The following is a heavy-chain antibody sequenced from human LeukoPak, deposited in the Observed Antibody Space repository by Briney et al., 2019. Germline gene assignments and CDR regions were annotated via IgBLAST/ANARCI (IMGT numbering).Heavy chain of an antibody. V-gene: IGHV3-21*01. CDR3: ARAGGSTVSHSDY. J-gene: IGHJ4*02. D-gene: IGHD4-17*01. Sequence: GGSLRLSCAASGFTLSNAWMNWVRQAPGKGLEWVSSISSSTSYIYYADSVKGRFTISKDNAKNSLYLQMNSLRAEDTAVYYCARAGGSTVSHSDYWGQGTLVTVSS. CDR1: GFTLSNAW. CDR2: ISSSTSYI.